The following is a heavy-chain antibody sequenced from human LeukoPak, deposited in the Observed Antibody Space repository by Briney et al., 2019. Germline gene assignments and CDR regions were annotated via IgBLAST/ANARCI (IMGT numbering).Heavy chain of an antibody. CDR2: INHSGST. D-gene: IGHD3-16*02. CDR1: GGSFSGYY. J-gene: IGHJ4*02. V-gene: IGHV4-34*01. Sequence: PSETLSLTCAVYGGSFSGYYWSWIRQPPGKGLEWIGEINHSGSTNYNPSLKSRVTISVDTSKNQFSLRLSSVTAADTAVYYCAGGAYDYIWGSYRQYYYFDYWGQGTLATVSS. CDR3: AGGAYDYIWGSYRQYYYFDY.